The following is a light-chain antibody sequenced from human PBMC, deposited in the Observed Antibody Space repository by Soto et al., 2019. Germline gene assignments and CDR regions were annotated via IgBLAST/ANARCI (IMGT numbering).Light chain of an antibody. CDR1: SSDVGRYNY. J-gene: IGLJ1*01. Sequence: QSALTQPASVSGSPGQSITISCTGTSSDVGRYNYVSWYQQHPGKAPKLIIYDVSNRPSGVSNRFSGSKSGNTASLTNSGLQAEDEADYYCNSYTSSSTYVFGTGTKLTVL. CDR3: NSYTSSSTYV. V-gene: IGLV2-14*01. CDR2: DVS.